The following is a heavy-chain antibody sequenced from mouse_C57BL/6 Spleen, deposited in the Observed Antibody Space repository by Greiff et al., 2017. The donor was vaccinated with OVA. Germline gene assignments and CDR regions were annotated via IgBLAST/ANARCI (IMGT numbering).Heavy chain of an antibody. CDR1: GFTFTDYY. D-gene: IGHD1-1*01. Sequence: DVKLQESGGGLVQPGGSLSLSCAASGFTFTDYYMSWVRQPPGKALEWLGFIRNKANGYTTEYSASVKGRFTISRDNSQSILYLQMNALRAEDSATYYCARSGSSYVGYYAMDYWGQGTSVTVSS. J-gene: IGHJ4*01. CDR3: ARSGSSYVGYYAMDY. V-gene: IGHV7-3*01. CDR2: IRNKANGYTT.